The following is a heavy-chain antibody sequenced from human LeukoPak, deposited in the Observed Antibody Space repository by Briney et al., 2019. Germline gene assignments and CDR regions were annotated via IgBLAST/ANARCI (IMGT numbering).Heavy chain of an antibody. CDR2: IYHSGST. CDR1: GGSISSSNW. CDR3: ARVVVVVPATTPFDP. Sequence: PSGTLSLTCAVSGGSISSSNWWSWVRQPPGKGLEWIGEIYHSGSTNYNPSLKSRVTISVDKSKNQFSLKLSSVTAADTAVYYCARVVVVVPATTPFDPRGQGTLVTVSS. D-gene: IGHD2-2*01. J-gene: IGHJ5*02. V-gene: IGHV4-4*02.